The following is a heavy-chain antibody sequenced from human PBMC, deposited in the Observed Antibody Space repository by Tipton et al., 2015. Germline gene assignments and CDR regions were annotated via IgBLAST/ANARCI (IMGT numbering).Heavy chain of an antibody. J-gene: IGHJ4*02. D-gene: IGHD3-9*01. CDR1: GGTISSSLHY. Sequence: GLVKPSETLSLTCTVSGGTISSSLHYWGWIRQPPGKGLEWIGSIYYSGSTYYNPSLKSRVTISVDTSKNQFSLRLSSVTAADTAVYYCACQDYDSLTRDYQTVDYWGQGTLVTVSS. CDR2: IYYSGST. CDR3: ACQDYDSLTRDYQTVDY. V-gene: IGHV4-39*01.